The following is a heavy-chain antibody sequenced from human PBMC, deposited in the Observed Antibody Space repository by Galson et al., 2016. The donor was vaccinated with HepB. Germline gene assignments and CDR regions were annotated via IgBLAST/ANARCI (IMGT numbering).Heavy chain of an antibody. V-gene: IGHV3-53*01. CDR2: IYSGGST. J-gene: IGHJ5*02. Sequence: SLRLSCAASGFTVSNNYMSWVRQAPGKGLEWVSLIYSGGSTKYVDSVRGRFTISRDNSKNTLYLQMNSLRADDTAVYCCATGGDRTIDHWGQGTLVTVSS. CDR1: GFTVSNNY. D-gene: IGHD1-14*01. CDR3: ATGGDRTIDH.